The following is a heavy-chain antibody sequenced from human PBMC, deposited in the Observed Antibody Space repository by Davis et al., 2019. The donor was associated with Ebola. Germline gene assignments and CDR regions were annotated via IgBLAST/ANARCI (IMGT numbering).Heavy chain of an antibody. V-gene: IGHV4-34*01. D-gene: IGHD6-6*01. Sequence: MPGGSLRLSCAVYGGSFSGYYWSWIRQPPGKGLEWIGEINHSGSTNYNPSLKSRVTISVDTSKKQFSLKLSSVTAADTAVYYCARRSNSPLDYWGQGTLVTVSS. J-gene: IGHJ4*02. CDR2: INHSGST. CDR1: GGSFSGYY. CDR3: ARRSNSPLDY.